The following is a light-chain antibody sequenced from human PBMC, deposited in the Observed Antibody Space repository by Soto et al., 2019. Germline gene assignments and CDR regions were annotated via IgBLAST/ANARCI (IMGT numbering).Light chain of an antibody. CDR1: QGIKND. Sequence: IQMTQSPSSLSSSVGDRVTITCRASQGIKNDLGWYQQKPGKAPKRLIYAASILQSGAPSRFSGSESGAEGTLTINNLHKEDVSTYYCLQHNTYTWTFGQGTKVDIK. CDR3: LQHNTYTWT. V-gene: IGKV1-17*02. J-gene: IGKJ1*01. CDR2: AAS.